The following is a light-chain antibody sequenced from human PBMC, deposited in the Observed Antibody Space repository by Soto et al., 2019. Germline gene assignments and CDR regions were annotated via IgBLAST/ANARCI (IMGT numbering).Light chain of an antibody. Sequence: QSALTQPASVSGSPGQSITISCTGTSSDVGGYSYVSWYQQHPGKAPKLMIYDVSNRPSGVSNRFSGSKSGNTACLTISGLQAEDEADYYCSSYTSSTTLKVFGGGTKLAVL. CDR1: SSDVGGYSY. CDR3: SSYTSSTTLKV. J-gene: IGLJ2*01. V-gene: IGLV2-14*03. CDR2: DVS.